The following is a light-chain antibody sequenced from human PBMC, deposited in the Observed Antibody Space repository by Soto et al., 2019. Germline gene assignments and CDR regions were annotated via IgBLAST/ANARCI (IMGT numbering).Light chain of an antibody. CDR2: GAS. Sequence: IQMTQSPSSVSASVGDSVTITCRASQVISSWLAWYQVKPGKAPKLLICGASNRESGIPSSFSASESGTLFTLTINSLQPEAFATYYCQQASSFPLTFGGGTTVEI. CDR1: QVISSW. J-gene: IGKJ4*01. CDR3: QQASSFPLT. V-gene: IGKV1-12*01.